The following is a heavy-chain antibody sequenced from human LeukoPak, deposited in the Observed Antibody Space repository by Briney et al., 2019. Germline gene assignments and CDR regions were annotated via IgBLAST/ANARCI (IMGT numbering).Heavy chain of an antibody. CDR1: GFTFSSYA. CDR2: ISYDGSNK. CDR3: ARAPIVVVPAAIQGAFDI. Sequence: GGSLRLSCAASGFTFSSYAMHWVRQAPGKGLEWVAVISYDGSNKYYADSVKGRFTISRDNFKNTLYLQMNSLRAEDTAVYYCARAPIVVVPAAIQGAFDIWGQGTMVTVSS. D-gene: IGHD2-2*01. J-gene: IGHJ3*02. V-gene: IGHV3-30*04.